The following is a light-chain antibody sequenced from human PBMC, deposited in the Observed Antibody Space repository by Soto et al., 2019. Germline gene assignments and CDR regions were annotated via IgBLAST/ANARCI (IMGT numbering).Light chain of an antibody. Sequence: DIQMTQSPSTLSASVGDRVTITCRASQTIINWLAWYQQKPGKAPKLLISKASILESGVPSRFSGSGSGTEFTLTISSLQPDDFAVYYCQKYDTYPRAFGQGTKLESK. CDR3: QKYDTYPRA. J-gene: IGKJ2*01. CDR2: KAS. V-gene: IGKV1-5*03. CDR1: QTIINW.